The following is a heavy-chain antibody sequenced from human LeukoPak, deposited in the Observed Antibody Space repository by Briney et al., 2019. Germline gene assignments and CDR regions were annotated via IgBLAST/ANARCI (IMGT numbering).Heavy chain of an antibody. J-gene: IGHJ4*02. Sequence: GGSLRLSCAASGFTFSSYWMHWVRQAQGKGLVWVSRISSDGSSTSYADSVKGRFTISRDNAKNTLYLHMNSLRAEDTAVYYCARGMYINYGDYWGQGTLVTVSS. CDR1: GFTFSSYW. CDR2: ISSDGSST. V-gene: IGHV3-74*01. D-gene: IGHD4-17*01. CDR3: ARGMYINYGDY.